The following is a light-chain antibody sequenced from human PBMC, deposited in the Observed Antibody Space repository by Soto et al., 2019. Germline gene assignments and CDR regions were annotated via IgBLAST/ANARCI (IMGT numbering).Light chain of an antibody. J-gene: IGLJ2*01. CDR1: RSNIGAGYD. Sequence: QSVLTQPPSVSGAPGQRVTISCTGSRSNIGAGYDVHWYQQLPGTAPKLLIYGNSNRPSGVPDRFSGSKSGTSASLAITGLQGEDEADYYCQSYDSSLSGVVFGGGTKLTVL. V-gene: IGLV1-40*01. CDR2: GNS. CDR3: QSYDSSLSGVV.